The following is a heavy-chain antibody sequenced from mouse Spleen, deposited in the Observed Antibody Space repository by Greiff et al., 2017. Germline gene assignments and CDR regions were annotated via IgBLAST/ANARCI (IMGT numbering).Heavy chain of an antibody. CDR1: GFNIKDYY. D-gene: IGHD2-14*01. CDR2: IDPEDGDT. CDR3: TTPYYRYDEAY. Sequence: VQLQQSGAELVRPGASVKLSCTASGFNIKDYYMHWVKQRPEQGLEWIGRIDPEDGDTEYAPKFQGKATMTADTSSNTAYLQLSSLTSEDTAVYYCTTPYYRYDEAYWGQGTLVTVSA. V-gene: IGHV14-1*01. J-gene: IGHJ3*01.